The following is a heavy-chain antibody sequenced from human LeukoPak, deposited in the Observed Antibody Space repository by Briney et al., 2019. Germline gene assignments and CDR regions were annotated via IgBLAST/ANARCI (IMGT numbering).Heavy chain of an antibody. V-gene: IGHV3-21*01. Sequence: GSLRLSCAASGFTFSSYSMNWVRQAPGKGLEWVSSISSSSSYIYYADSVKGRFTISRDNAKNSLYLQMSSLRAEDTAVYYCARQIVVVPAADAFDIWGQGTMVTVSS. D-gene: IGHD2-2*01. CDR1: GFTFSSYS. CDR2: ISSSSSYI. J-gene: IGHJ3*02. CDR3: ARQIVVVPAADAFDI.